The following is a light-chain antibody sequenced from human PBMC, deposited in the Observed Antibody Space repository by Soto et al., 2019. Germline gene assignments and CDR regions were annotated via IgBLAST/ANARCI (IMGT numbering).Light chain of an antibody. Sequence: DIQLTQSPSFLSASVGDRVTITCRASQGIRSYLAWYQQKLGKAPNLLIYAASTLQSGVPSRFSGSGSGTEFTLTLSSLQPEDFATYYCQQLNSYPLTFGGGTKVEIK. CDR3: QQLNSYPLT. CDR2: AAS. J-gene: IGKJ4*01. CDR1: QGIRSY. V-gene: IGKV1-9*01.